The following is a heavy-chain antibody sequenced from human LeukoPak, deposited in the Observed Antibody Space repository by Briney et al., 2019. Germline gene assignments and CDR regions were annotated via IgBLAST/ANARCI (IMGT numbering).Heavy chain of an antibody. CDR1: GGSISSGSYY. V-gene: IGHV4-61*02. J-gene: IGHJ4*02. CDR2: IYTSGST. CDR3: ARAEVSVAGTLGVCDY. Sequence: SETLSLTCTVSGGSISSGSYYWSWIRQPAGKGLEWIGRIYTSGSTNYNPSLKSRVTISVDTSKNQFSLKLSSVTAADTAVYYCARAEVSVAGTLGVCDYWGQGTLVTVSS. D-gene: IGHD6-19*01.